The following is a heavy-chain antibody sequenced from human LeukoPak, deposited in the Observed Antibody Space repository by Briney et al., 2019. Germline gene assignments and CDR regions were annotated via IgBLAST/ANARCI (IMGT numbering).Heavy chain of an antibody. D-gene: IGHD3-22*01. Sequence: GGSLRLSCAASGFTFSSYSMSWVRQAPGKGLERVSYISSSSSTIYYADSVKGRFTISRDNAKNSLYLQVNSLGSEDTAVYYCARDFGYDSSGYYTPFDYWGQGTLVTVSS. V-gene: IGHV3-48*01. CDR1: GFTFSSYS. J-gene: IGHJ4*02. CDR2: ISSSSSTI. CDR3: ARDFGYDSSGYYTPFDY.